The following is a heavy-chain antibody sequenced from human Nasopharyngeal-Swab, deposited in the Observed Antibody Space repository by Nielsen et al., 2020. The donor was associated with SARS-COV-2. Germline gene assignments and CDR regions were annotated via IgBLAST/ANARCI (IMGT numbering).Heavy chain of an antibody. CDR2: ISWNSGSI. J-gene: IGHJ6*02. CDR3: AKGYGYGGDYYYYYGMDV. V-gene: IGHV3-9*01. CDR1: GFTFDDYA. D-gene: IGHD5-18*01. Sequence: GGSLRLSCAASGFTFDDYAMHWVRQAPGKGLEWVSGISWNSGSIGYADSVKGRFTISRDNAKNSLYLQMNSLRAEDTALYYCAKGYGYGGDYYYYYGMDVWGQGTTDTVSS.